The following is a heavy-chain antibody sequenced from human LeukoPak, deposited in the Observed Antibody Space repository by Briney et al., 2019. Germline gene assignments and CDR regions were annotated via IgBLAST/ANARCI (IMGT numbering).Heavy chain of an antibody. Sequence: QTGGSLRLFCAASGFTFRSYGMSWVRQASGKGLEWVSFISGTGISTYYADSVKGRFTISRDNSKNTLYLQMSSLRADDTAVYYCVKDRSIAAPNNDFFDSWGQGALVTVSS. CDR3: VKDRSIAAPNNDFFDS. J-gene: IGHJ4*02. CDR1: GFTFRSYG. D-gene: IGHD6-6*01. V-gene: IGHV3-23*01. CDR2: ISGTGIST.